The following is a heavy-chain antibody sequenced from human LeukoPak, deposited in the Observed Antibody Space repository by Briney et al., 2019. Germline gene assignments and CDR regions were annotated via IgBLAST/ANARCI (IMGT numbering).Heavy chain of an antibody. D-gene: IGHD2-2*02. CDR3: ARERCSSTSCYTEDYYYMDV. CDR1: GGSFSGYY. Sequence: SETLSLTCAVYGGSFSGYYWSWIRQPPGKGLEWIGEINHSGSTNYNPSLKSRVTISVDTSKNQFSLKLSFVTAADTAVYYCARERCSSTSCYTEDYYYMDVWGKGTTVTVSS. V-gene: IGHV4-34*01. CDR2: INHSGST. J-gene: IGHJ6*03.